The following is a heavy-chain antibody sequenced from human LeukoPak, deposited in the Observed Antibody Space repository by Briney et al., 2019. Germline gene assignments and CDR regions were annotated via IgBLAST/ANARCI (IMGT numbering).Heavy chain of an antibody. CDR2: IYYSGST. J-gene: IGHJ3*02. CDR1: GGSISSYY. CDR3: ARDYGGSPDAFDI. Sequence: PSETLSLTCTVSGGSISSYYWSWIRQPPGKGLEWIGYIYYSGSTHYNPSLNSRVTISVDTSKNQFSLKLGSVTAADTAVYYCARDYGGSPDAFDIWGQGTMVTVSS. D-gene: IGHD4-23*01. V-gene: IGHV4-59*01.